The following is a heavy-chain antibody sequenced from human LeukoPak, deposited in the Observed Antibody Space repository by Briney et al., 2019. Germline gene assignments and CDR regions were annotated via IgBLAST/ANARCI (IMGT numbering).Heavy chain of an antibody. CDR3: AREEGSSSSIGCIDY. Sequence: PGGSLRLSCAASGFTFSSYSMNWVRQAPGKGLEWVSSISSSSSYIYYADSVKGRFTISRDNAKNTLYLQMNSLRAEDTAVYYCAREEGSSSSIGCIDYWGQGTLVTVSS. CDR2: ISSSSSYI. D-gene: IGHD6-13*01. CDR1: GFTFSSYS. J-gene: IGHJ4*02. V-gene: IGHV3-21*01.